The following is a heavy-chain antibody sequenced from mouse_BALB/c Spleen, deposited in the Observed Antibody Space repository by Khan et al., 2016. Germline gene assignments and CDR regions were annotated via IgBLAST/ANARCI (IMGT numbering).Heavy chain of an antibody. J-gene: IGHJ4*01. Sequence: QIQLVQSGPELKKPGETVKISCKASGYTFTNYGMNWVKQAPGKGLKWMGWINTYTGEPTLADDFKGRFAFSVENSASTAYLQINNLKNEDTATYVCAGHSLYGNYVGGAMDYWGQGTSVTVSS. CDR2: INTYTGEP. V-gene: IGHV9-3-1*01. CDR3: AGHSLYGNYVGGAMDY. CDR1: GYTFTNYG. D-gene: IGHD2-10*02.